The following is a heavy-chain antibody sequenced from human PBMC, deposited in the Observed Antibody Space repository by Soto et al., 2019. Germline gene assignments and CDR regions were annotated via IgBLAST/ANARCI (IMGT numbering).Heavy chain of an antibody. V-gene: IGHV1-69*06. CDR3: ARNYNIFESSERYYHYGLDV. CDR1: EGTFNSYV. CDR2: IIPLFGTT. J-gene: IGHJ6*02. D-gene: IGHD3-10*01. Sequence: QVKLVQSRAEVKKPGSSVRVSCKASEGTFNSYVVSWVRQAPGQGLQWMGGIIPLFGTTNYAHQLEGRVTLTADTSTTTAYMEPSYLTPEDTAVYYCARNYNIFESSERYYHYGLDVWGQGTNVIVSS.